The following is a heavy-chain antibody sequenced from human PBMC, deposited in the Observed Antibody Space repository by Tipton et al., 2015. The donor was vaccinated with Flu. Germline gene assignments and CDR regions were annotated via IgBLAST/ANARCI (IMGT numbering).Heavy chain of an antibody. CDR3: ARQLGYCSSTSCPDFDY. D-gene: IGHD2-2*01. Sequence: TLSLTCTVSGGSISSSSYYWGWIRQPPGKGLEWIGSIYYSGSTYYNPSLKSRVTISVDTSKNQFSLKLSSVTAADTAVYYCARQLGYCSSTSCPDFDYWGQGTLVTVSS. V-gene: IGHV4-39*01. CDR1: GGSISSSSYY. CDR2: IYYSGST. J-gene: IGHJ4*02.